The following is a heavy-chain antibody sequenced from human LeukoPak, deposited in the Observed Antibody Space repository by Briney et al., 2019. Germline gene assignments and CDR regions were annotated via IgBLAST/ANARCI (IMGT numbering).Heavy chain of an antibody. J-gene: IGHJ4*02. V-gene: IGHV3-21*01. CDR1: GFTFSSYA. CDR3: ARDFVVVAAATSLDY. CDR2: ISSNSAYV. Sequence: GGSLRLSCAASGFTFSSYAMSWVRQAPGKGLEWVSSISSNSAYVYYADSVKGRFTISRDNAKNSLYLQLNSLSAEDTAVYYCARDFVVVAAATSLDYWGQGTLVTVSS. D-gene: IGHD2-2*01.